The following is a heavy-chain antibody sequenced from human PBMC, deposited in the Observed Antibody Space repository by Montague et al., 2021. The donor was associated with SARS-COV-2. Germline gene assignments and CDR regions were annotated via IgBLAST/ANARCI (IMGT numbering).Heavy chain of an antibody. J-gene: IGHJ4*02. Sequence: SETLSLTCSVSGGSISDRTYYWSCIRQSPGKGLEWIGPINSSGTTYYNPSLKSRVTISLDTAKNQFSPKMTAVTAADTAVYYCARDWGIAEGGNWGQGTLVTVSS. CDR2: INSSGTT. V-gene: IGHV4-39*02. D-gene: IGHD6-13*01. CDR1: GGSISDRTYY. CDR3: ARDWGIAEGGN.